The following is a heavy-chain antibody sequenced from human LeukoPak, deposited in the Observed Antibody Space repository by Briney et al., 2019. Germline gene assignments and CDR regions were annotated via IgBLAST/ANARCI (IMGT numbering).Heavy chain of an antibody. V-gene: IGHV4-39*07. J-gene: IGHJ4*02. CDR3: ARGRSGIQLWSR. D-gene: IGHD5-18*01. Sequence: PSETLSLTCTVSGGSISSSSYYWGWIRQPPGKGLEWIGSIYYSGSTYYNPSLKSRVTISVDTSKNQFSLKLSSGTAADTAVYYCARGRSGIQLWSRWGQGTLVSVSS. CDR1: GGSISSSSYY. CDR2: IYYSGST.